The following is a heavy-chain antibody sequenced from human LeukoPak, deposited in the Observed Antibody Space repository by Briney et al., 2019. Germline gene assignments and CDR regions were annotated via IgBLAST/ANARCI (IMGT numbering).Heavy chain of an antibody. D-gene: IGHD1-26*01. Sequence: GASVKVSCKASGYTFTSYGISWVRQAPGQGLEWVGWISSYSGSTEYALKLQGRVAMTTETSTNTAYMELRSLRSDDTAVYYCARGATTDYWGQGTLVTVSS. CDR1: GYTFTSYG. CDR3: ARGATTDY. CDR2: ISSYSGST. V-gene: IGHV1-18*01. J-gene: IGHJ4*02.